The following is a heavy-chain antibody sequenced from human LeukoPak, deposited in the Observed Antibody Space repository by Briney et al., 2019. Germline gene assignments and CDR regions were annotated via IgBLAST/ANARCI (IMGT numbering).Heavy chain of an antibody. CDR1: GGTFSSYA. J-gene: IGHJ3*02. CDR3: ARARDYYDSSGGYDAFDI. Sequence: GASVKVSCKASGGTFSSYAISWVRQAPGQGLEWMGGIIPIFGTANYAQKFQGRVTITADKSTSTAYMELSSLRSEDTAVYYCARARDYYDSSGGYDAFDIWGQGTMVTVSS. V-gene: IGHV1-69*06. D-gene: IGHD3-22*01. CDR2: IIPIFGTA.